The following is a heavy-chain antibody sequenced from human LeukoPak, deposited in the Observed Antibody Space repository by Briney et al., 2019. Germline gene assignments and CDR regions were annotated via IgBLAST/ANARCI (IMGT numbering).Heavy chain of an antibody. Sequence: GRSLRLSCAASGFTFSSYGMHWVRQAPGKGLEWVAVISYDGSNKYYADSVKGRFTISRDNSKNTLYLQMNSLRAEDTAVYYCAKAPSAAADLFFDYWGQGTLVTVSS. D-gene: IGHD6-13*01. CDR2: ISYDGSNK. CDR1: GFTFSSYG. J-gene: IGHJ4*02. V-gene: IGHV3-30*18. CDR3: AKAPSAAADLFFDY.